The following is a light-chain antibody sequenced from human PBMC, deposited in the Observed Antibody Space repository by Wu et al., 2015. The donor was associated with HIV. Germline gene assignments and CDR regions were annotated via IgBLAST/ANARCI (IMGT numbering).Light chain of an antibody. Sequence: AIRLTQSPSSLSASLGDRVTITCRASQDISNFLAWYQQKPGKAPKLLIYGASTLQSDVPSRFSGSGSGTDFTLTILYLQPEDFAVYYCQHYHNWPPWTFGQGTKVEMK. CDR3: QHYHNWPPWT. CDR1: QDISNF. V-gene: IGKV1D-13*01. CDR2: GAS. J-gene: IGKJ1*01.